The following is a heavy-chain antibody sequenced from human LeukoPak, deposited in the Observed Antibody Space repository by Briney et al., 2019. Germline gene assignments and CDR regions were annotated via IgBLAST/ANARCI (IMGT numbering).Heavy chain of an antibody. J-gene: IGHJ4*02. CDR1: GGSFTGYS. Sequence: PSETLSLTCAVYGGSFTGYSWTWIRQPPGKGLEWIGDINHSGSANYNPSLRSRVTISIDTSKNQFSLKLRSVTAADTAVYYCARVQKSNSGYYYLADSWGPGTLVPVSS. CDR2: INHSGSA. D-gene: IGHD3-22*01. V-gene: IGHV4-34*01. CDR3: ARVQKSNSGYYYLADS.